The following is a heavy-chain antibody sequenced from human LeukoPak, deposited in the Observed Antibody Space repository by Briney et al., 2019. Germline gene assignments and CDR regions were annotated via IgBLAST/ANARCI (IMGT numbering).Heavy chain of an antibody. Sequence: ASVKVSCKVSGYTLTELSMHWVRQAPGKGLEWMGGFDPEDGETIYAQKFQGRVTMTEDTSTDTAYMEPSSLRSEDTAVYYCATGPKSSGYLDYWGQGTLVTVSS. V-gene: IGHV1-24*01. J-gene: IGHJ4*02. CDR2: FDPEDGET. CDR1: GYTLTELS. CDR3: ATGPKSSGYLDY. D-gene: IGHD3-22*01.